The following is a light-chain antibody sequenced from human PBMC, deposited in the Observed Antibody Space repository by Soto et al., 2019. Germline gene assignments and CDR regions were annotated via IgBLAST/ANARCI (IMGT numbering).Light chain of an antibody. V-gene: IGKV3-11*01. CDR3: QQRSNWPLT. Sequence: EMVLTQSPATLSLSPGERATRSCRDSQSVNTYLAWYQQKPGQAPRLLIYDASNRATGIPARFSGSGSGTDFTLTISSLEPEDFAVYYCQQRSNWPLTFGGGTKVEIK. J-gene: IGKJ4*01. CDR1: QSVNTY. CDR2: DAS.